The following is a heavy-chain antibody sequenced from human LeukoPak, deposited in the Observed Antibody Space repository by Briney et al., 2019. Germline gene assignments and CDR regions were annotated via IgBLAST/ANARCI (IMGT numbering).Heavy chain of an antibody. CDR2: ISPTSHT. CDR1: GFTFSDSS. Sequence: GGSLRLSCAASGFTFSDSSMNWVRQGPGKGLEWLSYISPTSHTLYADSVKGRFTISRDNAKNSLYLQMNSLKDEDTAVYYCARDPYDSSGSFWGQGTLVTVSS. J-gene: IGHJ4*02. D-gene: IGHD3-22*01. CDR3: ARDPYDSSGSF. V-gene: IGHV3-48*02.